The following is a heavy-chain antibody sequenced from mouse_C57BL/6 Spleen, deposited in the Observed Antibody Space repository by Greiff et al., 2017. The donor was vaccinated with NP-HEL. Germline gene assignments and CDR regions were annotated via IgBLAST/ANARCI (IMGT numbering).Heavy chain of an antibody. V-gene: IGHV1-47*01. Sequence: VQLQQSGAELVKPGASVKMSCKASGYTFTTYPIEWMKQNHGKSLEWIGNFHPYNDDTKYNEKFKGKATLTVEKSSSTVYLELSRLTSDDSAVYYGAKGWNYYGRQSYAMDYWGQGTSVTVSS. J-gene: IGHJ4*01. CDR1: GYTFTTYP. D-gene: IGHD1-1*01. CDR2: FHPYNDDT. CDR3: AKGWNYYGRQSYAMDY.